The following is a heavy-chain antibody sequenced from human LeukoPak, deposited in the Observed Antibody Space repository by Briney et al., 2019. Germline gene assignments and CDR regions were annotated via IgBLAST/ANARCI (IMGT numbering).Heavy chain of an antibody. Sequence: GRSLRLSCAASGFTFSSYGMHWVRQAPGKGLEWVAVISYDGSNKYYADSVKGRSTISRDNSKNTLYLQMNSLRAEDTAVYYCAKDLEQGNEPTFDYWGQGTLVTVSS. CDR2: ISYDGSNK. J-gene: IGHJ4*02. CDR3: AKDLEQGNEPTFDY. CDR1: GFTFSSYG. D-gene: IGHD1-1*01. V-gene: IGHV3-30*18.